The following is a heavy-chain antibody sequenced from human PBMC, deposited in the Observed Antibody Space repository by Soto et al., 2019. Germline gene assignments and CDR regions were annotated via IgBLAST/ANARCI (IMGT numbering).Heavy chain of an antibody. CDR2: IIPIFGTA. J-gene: IGHJ4*02. CDR1: GGTFSSYA. CDR3: ARESRSTYYYGSGSSNFFDY. V-gene: IGHV1-69*13. D-gene: IGHD3-10*01. Sequence: SVKVSCKASGGTFSSYAISWVRQAPGQGLEWMGGIIPIFGTANYAQKFQGRVTITADESTSTAYMELSSLRSEDTAVYYCARESRSTYYYGSGSSNFFDYWGQRTLVTVSS.